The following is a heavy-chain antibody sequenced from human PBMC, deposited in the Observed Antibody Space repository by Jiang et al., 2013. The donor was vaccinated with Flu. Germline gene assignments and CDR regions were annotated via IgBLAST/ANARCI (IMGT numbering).Heavy chain of an antibody. V-gene: IGHV4-59*08. CDR3: ARNGPPNYYGSGGGFDP. CDR1: GGSISSYY. D-gene: IGHD3-10*01. J-gene: IGHJ5*02. Sequence: GLVKPSETLSLTCTVSGGSISSYYWSWIRQPPGKGLEWIGYIYYSGSTNYNPSLKSRVTISVDTSKNQFSLKLSSVTAADTAVYYCARNGPPNYYGSGGGFDPWGQGTLVTVSS. CDR2: IYYSGST.